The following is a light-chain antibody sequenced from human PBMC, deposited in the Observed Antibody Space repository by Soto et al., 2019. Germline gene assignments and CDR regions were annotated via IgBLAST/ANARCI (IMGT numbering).Light chain of an antibody. CDR1: KLGDKF. J-gene: IGLJ3*02. V-gene: IGLV3-1*01. CDR2: EDR. Sequence: SYELTQSPSVSVSPGQTASMTCSGDKLGDKFAYWYQQKPGQSPVVVIYEDRKRPSGIPERFSGSNSGNTAILTITGTQALDEADYYCQAWDSSSVVFGGGTKLTVL. CDR3: QAWDSSSVV.